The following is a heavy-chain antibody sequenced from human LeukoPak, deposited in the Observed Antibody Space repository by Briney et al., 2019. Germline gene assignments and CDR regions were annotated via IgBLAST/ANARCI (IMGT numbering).Heavy chain of an antibody. CDR3: ARATKVSSSSWYPGLNYGMDV. V-gene: IGHV4-61*01. D-gene: IGHD6-13*01. J-gene: IGHJ6*04. Sequence: SYTLSLTCTGSGVSVRSGRYDWRWIRQPPGKRLARIGYNYYRGRTNYNPCIKSRVTISVDTSKNQFSLKLSSVTGADTAVYYCARATKVSSSSWYPGLNYGMDVWGKGTTVTVSS. CDR1: GVSVRSGRYD. CDR2: NYYRGRT.